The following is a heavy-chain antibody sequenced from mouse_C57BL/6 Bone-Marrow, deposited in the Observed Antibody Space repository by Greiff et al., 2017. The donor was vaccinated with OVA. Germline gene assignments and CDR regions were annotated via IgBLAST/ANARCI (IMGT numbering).Heavy chain of an antibody. D-gene: IGHD1-1*01. CDR3: ARAPLYGSNP. CDR2: IDPYDSYT. V-gene: IGHV1-59*01. CDR1: GYTFTSYW. J-gene: IGHJ1*03. Sequence: QVQLQQSGAELVRPGPSVKLSCKASGYTFTSYWMHWVKQRPGQGLEWIGVIDPYDSYTNYHQKFKGKATLTVDTSSSTAYMQLSSLTSEDSAVCACARAPLYGSNPWGTGTTVTVSS.